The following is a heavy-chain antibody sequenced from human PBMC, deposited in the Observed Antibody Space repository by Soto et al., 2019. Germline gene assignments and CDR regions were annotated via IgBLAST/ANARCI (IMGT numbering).Heavy chain of an antibody. D-gene: IGHD1-26*01. Sequence: KASETLSLTCTVSGGSVSSSSYYWDWIRQPPGKGLEWIGNIYHTGKTNYNPSLRSRVTISVDTSKNQFSLKLSSVTAADTAVYYCARRPKSGSFHYYGVDVWGRGTTVTVSS. CDR2: IYHTGKT. CDR1: GGSVSSSSYY. V-gene: IGHV4-39*01. J-gene: IGHJ6*02. CDR3: ARRPKSGSFHYYGVDV.